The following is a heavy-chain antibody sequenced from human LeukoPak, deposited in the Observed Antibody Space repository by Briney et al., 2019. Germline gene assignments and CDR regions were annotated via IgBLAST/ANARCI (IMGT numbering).Heavy chain of an antibody. CDR1: GFTFSSYA. V-gene: IGHV3-30-3*01. CDR3: ARDLDIVVVPAAMYYYYGMDV. J-gene: IGHJ6*02. CDR2: ISYDGSNK. Sequence: PGGSLRLSCAASGFTFSSYAMHWVRQAPGKGLEWVAVISYDGSNKYYADSVKGRFTISRDNSKNTLYLQMNSLRAEDTAVYYCARDLDIVVVPAAMYYYYGMDVRGQGTTVTVSS. D-gene: IGHD2-2*03.